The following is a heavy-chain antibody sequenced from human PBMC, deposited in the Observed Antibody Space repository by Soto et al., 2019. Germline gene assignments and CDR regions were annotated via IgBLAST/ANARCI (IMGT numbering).Heavy chain of an antibody. D-gene: IGHD3-10*01. V-gene: IGHV4-59*11. CDR2: IYYSGST. CDR1: GDSINSHY. J-gene: IGHJ5*02. Sequence: PSETLSLTCGVSGDSINSHYWSWLRQPPGKGLDWIGFIYYSGSTKYNPSLESRVTISVDTSKNQFSLKLSSVTTADTFVYYCARESAGSGKNHWFDPWGQGTLVTVYS. CDR3: ARESAGSGKNHWFDP.